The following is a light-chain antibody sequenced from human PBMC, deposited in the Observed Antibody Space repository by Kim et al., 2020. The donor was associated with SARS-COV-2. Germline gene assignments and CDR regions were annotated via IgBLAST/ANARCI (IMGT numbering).Light chain of an antibody. J-gene: IGKJ1*01. V-gene: IGKV3-15*01. CDR1: QSLSNN. CDR2: GAS. CDR3: QQYNYWPRT. Sequence: EIVLTQSPATLSVPPGERATLSCRASQSLSNNLAWYQQKPGQAPRLLISGASTRATGIPARFGGSGSGTEFTLTITSLQSEDSAIYYCQQYNYWPRTFGQGTKVDIK.